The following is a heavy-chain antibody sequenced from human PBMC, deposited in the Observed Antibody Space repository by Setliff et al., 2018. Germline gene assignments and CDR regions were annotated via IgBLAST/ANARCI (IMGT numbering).Heavy chain of an antibody. D-gene: IGHD6-19*01. V-gene: IGHV1-18*01. J-gene: IGHJ4*02. Sequence: ASVKVSCKTSGFMFYTFGFSWVRHVPEQGFEWMGCISGYNGNTNYAQKFQDRVTMTIDTSATTVYMELQSLRSDDTAVYYCVRSSAPQVVLAADFDFWGQGTPVTVSS. CDR2: ISGYNGNT. CDR3: VRSSAPQVVLAADFDF. CDR1: GFMFYTFG.